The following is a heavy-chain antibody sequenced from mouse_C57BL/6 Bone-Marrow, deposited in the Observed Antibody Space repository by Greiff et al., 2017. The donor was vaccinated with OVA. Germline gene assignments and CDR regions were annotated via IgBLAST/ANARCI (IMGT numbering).Heavy chain of an antibody. J-gene: IGHJ2*01. CDR1: GFTFSSYG. Sequence: EVMLVESGGDLVKPGGSLKLSCAASGFTFSSYGMSWVRQTPDKRLEWVATISSGGSYTYYPASVKGRFTISRDNAKNTLYLQMSSLKSEDTAMYYCARHYYGSSYYWGQGTTLTVSS. CDR2: ISSGGSYT. CDR3: ARHYYGSSYY. V-gene: IGHV5-6*02. D-gene: IGHD1-1*01.